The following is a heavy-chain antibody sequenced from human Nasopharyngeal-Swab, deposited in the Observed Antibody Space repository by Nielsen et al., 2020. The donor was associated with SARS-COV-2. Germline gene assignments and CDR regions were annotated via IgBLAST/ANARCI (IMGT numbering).Heavy chain of an antibody. D-gene: IGHD3-10*01. J-gene: IGHJ6*02. CDR1: GFTFSDYY. CDR2: ISSSSSYT. Sequence: GESLKISCAASGFTFSDYYMSWIRQAPGKGLEWVSHISSSSSYTNYADSVKGRFTISRDNAKNSLYLQMNSLRAEDTAVYYCAREMAYGSGSYYPRGMDVWGQGTTVTVSS. V-gene: IGHV3-11*05. CDR3: AREMAYGSGSYYPRGMDV.